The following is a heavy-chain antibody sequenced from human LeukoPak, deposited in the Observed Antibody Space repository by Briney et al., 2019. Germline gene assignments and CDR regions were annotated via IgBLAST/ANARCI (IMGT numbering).Heavy chain of an antibody. Sequence: WASVKVSCKASGGTFSSYAISWARQAPGQGLEWMGGIIPIFGTANYAQKFRGRVTITADESTSTAYMELSSLRSEDTAVYYCATSRHPGPLAAADSFDYWGQGTLVTVSS. J-gene: IGHJ4*02. V-gene: IGHV1-69*13. CDR2: IIPIFGTA. CDR3: ATSRHPGPLAAADSFDY. D-gene: IGHD6-13*01. CDR1: GGTFSSYA.